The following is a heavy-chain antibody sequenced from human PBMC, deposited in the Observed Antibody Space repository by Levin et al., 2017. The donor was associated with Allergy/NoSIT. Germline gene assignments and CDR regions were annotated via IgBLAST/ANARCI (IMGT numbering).Heavy chain of an antibody. CDR1: GFTFSSYS. CDR2: ISSSSSYI. V-gene: IGHV3-21*01. Sequence: GGSLRLTCAASGFTFSSYSMGWVRQAPGKGLEWVSSISSSSSYIYYADSVKGRFTISRDNAKNSLYLQMDSLRAEDTAVYYCVRDLGAVAGSAEFDYWGQGTLVTVSS. CDR3: VRDLGAVAGSAEFDY. D-gene: IGHD6-19*01. J-gene: IGHJ4*02.